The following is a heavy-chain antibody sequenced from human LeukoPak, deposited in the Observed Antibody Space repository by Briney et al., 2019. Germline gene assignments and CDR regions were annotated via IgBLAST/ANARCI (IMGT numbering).Heavy chain of an antibody. Sequence: VASVKVSCKASGYSFTGYYMHWVRQAPGQGLEWMGWINPNSGGTNYAQKFQGWVTMTRDTSISTAYMELSRLRSDDTAVYYCARGSPATYDSSGYLLDYWGQGTLVTVSS. CDR2: INPNSGGT. CDR3: ARGSPATYDSSGYLLDY. V-gene: IGHV1-2*04. J-gene: IGHJ4*02. D-gene: IGHD3-22*01. CDR1: GYSFTGYY.